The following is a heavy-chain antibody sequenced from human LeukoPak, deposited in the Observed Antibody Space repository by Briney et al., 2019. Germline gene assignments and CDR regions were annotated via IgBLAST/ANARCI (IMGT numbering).Heavy chain of an antibody. CDR3: AKDRWDSNYAIDY. J-gene: IGHJ4*02. CDR2: ISGSGGST. CDR1: GFTFSSYA. Sequence: GRSLRLSCAASGFTFSSYAMSWVRQAPGKGLEWVSAISGSGGSTYYADSVKGRFTISRDNSKNTLYLQMNSLRAVDTAVYYCAKDRWDSNYAIDYWGQGTLVTVSS. D-gene: IGHD4-4*01. V-gene: IGHV3-23*01.